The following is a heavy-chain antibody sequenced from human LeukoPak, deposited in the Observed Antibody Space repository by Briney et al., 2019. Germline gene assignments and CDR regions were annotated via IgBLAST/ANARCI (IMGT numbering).Heavy chain of an antibody. Sequence: TGGSLRLSCAASGFTFDGYAMYWVRQAPGKGLEWVSGIFGSGGSAHYADSVKGRFTISRDNSKNTVYLQMDSLRAEDTAIYYCAKTTTGYSSGRYPAWPIDYWGQGTLVTVSS. J-gene: IGHJ4*02. CDR3: AKTTTGYSSGRYPAWPIDY. V-gene: IGHV3-23*01. CDR1: GFTFDGYA. D-gene: IGHD2-15*01. CDR2: IFGSGGSA.